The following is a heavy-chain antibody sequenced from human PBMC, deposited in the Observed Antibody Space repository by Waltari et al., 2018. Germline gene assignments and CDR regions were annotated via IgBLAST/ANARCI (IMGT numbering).Heavy chain of an antibody. CDR1: GGSISGYY. CDR2: IHYSWSI. V-gene: IGHV4-59*08. D-gene: IGHD3-16*01. CDR3: ARHGSYGGYFFDS. J-gene: IGHJ4*02. Sequence: QVQLQESGPGLVKPSETLSLTCTVSGGSISGYYWSGIRLPPGKGLEWIASIHYSWSINYNPSLKSRSALSVDTSKNQFSLRLSSVTAADTAVYYCARHGSYGGYFFDSWGQGTLVIVSS.